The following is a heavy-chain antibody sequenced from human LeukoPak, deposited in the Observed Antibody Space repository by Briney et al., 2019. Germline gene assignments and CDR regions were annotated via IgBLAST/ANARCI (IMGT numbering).Heavy chain of an antibody. CDR2: ISYDGSNK. CDR3: ARARVGYCSSTSCYFSIGLAY. V-gene: IGHV3-30*04. Sequence: PGRSLRLSCAASGVTFSSYTMHWVRQAPGKGLEWVAVISYDGSNKYYADSEKCLFTIFRDNSKNMLKLEMIILRPEDTAVYYCARARVGYCSSTSCYFSIGLAYWGQGTLVTVSS. CDR1: GVTFSSYT. J-gene: IGHJ4*02. D-gene: IGHD2-2*01.